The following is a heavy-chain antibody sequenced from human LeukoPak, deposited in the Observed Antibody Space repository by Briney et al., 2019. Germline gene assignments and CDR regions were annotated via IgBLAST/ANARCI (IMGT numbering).Heavy chain of an antibody. Sequence: TGGSLRLSCAASGFTFSSYSMNWVRQAPGKGLEWVSYISSSSSTIYYADSVKGRFTISRDNAKNSLYLQVNSPRPEDTAVYYCARVSRTYSRFWYFDLWGRGTLLTVSS. D-gene: IGHD4-11*01. J-gene: IGHJ2*01. CDR1: GFTFSSYS. CDR3: ARVSRTYSRFWYFDL. CDR2: ISSSSSTI. V-gene: IGHV3-48*01.